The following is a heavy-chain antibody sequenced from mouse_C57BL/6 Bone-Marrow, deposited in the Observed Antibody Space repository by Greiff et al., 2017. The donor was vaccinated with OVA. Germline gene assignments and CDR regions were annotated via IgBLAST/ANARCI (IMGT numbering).Heavy chain of an antibody. CDR2: IYPGDGDT. J-gene: IGHJ2*01. Sequence: VQVVESGPELVKPGASVKISCKASGYAFSSSWMNWVKQRPGKGLEWIGRIYPGDGDTNYNGKFKGKATLTADKSSSTAYMQLSSLTSEDSAVYFCARSYYYGSSYGYWGQGTTLTVSS. CDR1: GYAFSSSW. D-gene: IGHD1-1*01. V-gene: IGHV1-82*01. CDR3: ARSYYYGSSYGY.